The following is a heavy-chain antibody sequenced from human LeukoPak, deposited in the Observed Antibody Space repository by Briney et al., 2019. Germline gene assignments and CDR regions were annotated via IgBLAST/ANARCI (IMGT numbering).Heavy chain of an antibody. CDR1: GGTFSSYA. CDR2: IIPIFGTA. CDR3: GREDQVGSPPYFDY. Sequence: SVKVSCKASGGTFSSYAISWVRQAPGQGLEWMGGIIPIFGTANYAQKFQGRVTITADESTSTAYMELSSLRSEDTAVYYCGREDQVGSPPYFDYWGQGTLVTVSS. D-gene: IGHD1-26*01. J-gene: IGHJ4*02. V-gene: IGHV1-69*13.